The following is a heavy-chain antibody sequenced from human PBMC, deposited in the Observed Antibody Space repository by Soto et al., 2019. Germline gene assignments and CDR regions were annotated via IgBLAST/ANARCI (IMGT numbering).Heavy chain of an antibody. V-gene: IGHV1-18*01. J-gene: IGHJ4*02. CDR3: ARGTRYDSSGYYYRSHFDY. D-gene: IGHD3-22*01. CDR1: GYTFTSYG. Sequence: ASVKVSCKASGYTFTSYGISWVRQAPGQGLEWMGWISAYNGNTNYAQKLQGRVTMTRDTSASTAYMELSSLRSEDTAVYYCARGTRYDSSGYYYRSHFDYWGQGTLVTVSS. CDR2: ISAYNGNT.